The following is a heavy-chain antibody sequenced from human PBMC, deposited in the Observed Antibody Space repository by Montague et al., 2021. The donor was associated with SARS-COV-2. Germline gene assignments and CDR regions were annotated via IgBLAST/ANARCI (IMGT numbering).Heavy chain of an antibody. D-gene: IGHD3-10*01. V-gene: IGHV4-39*02. CDR3: VTGYYGYHYFNY. J-gene: IGHJ4*02. CDR1: GGSIRSSDYC. Sequence: SETLSLTCTVSGGSIRSSDYCWVWVRQPPGQTRKWIGSMFHTGSTFYNPSLKSRLSISVDTYNNFFSLNLTSVTAADTAIYYCVTGYYGYHYFNYWGLGTLVTVSS. CDR2: MFHTGST.